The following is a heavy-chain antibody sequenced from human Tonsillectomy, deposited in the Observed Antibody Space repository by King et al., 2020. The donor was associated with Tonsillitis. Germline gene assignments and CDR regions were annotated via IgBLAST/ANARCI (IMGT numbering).Heavy chain of an antibody. CDR1: GGSFSGYY. Sequence: VQLQQWGAGLLKPSETLSLTCAVYGGSFSGYYWSWIRQPPGKGLEWIGEINHSGSTNYNPSLKSRVTISVDTSKNQFSLKLSSVTAADTAVYYCASYDVGSRYCSGGSCYGRHYYYYGMDVWGQGTTVTVSS. J-gene: IGHJ6*02. V-gene: IGHV4-34*01. CDR2: INHSGST. D-gene: IGHD2-15*01. CDR3: ASYDVGSRYCSGGSCYGRHYYYYGMDV.